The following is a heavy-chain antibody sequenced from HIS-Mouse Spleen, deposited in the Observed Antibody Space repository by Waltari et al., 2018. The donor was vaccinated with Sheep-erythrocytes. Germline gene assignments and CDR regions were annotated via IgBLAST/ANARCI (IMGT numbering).Heavy chain of an antibody. Sequence: EVQLVQSGAEVKKPGESLKISCKGSGYSFTSYWIGWVRQMPGKGLEWMGSIDPVDSDTRYSPSFQGQVPISADKSISTAYLQWSSLKASDTAMYYCAKDISRNIVVVPAAVGDYWGQGTLVTVSS. CDR2: IDPVDSDT. D-gene: IGHD2-2*01. CDR3: AKDISRNIVVVPAAVGDY. CDR1: GYSFTSYW. V-gene: IGHV5-51*03. J-gene: IGHJ4*02.